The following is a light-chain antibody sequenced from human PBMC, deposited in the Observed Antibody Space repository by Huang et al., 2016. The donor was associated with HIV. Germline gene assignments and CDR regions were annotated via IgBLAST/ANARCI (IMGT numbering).Light chain of an antibody. Sequence: EIVLTQSPATLSLSPGERATLPCRASQSVSSYLAWYQQKPGQAPRLLIYDASNRATGIPARFSGSGSGTDFTLTISSLEPEEFAVYYCQQRSNWTGFTFGPGTKVDIK. J-gene: IGKJ3*01. CDR2: DAS. CDR3: QQRSNWTGFT. CDR1: QSVSSY. V-gene: IGKV3-11*01.